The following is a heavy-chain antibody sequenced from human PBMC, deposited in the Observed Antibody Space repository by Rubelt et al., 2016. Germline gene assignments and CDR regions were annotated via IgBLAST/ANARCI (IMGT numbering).Heavy chain of an antibody. D-gene: IGHD1-26*01. V-gene: IGHV3-23*04. CDR1: GFTFSNAW. CDR2: ISGSGGST. Sequence: EVQLVESGGGLVKPGGSLRLSCAASGFTFSNAWMSWVRQAPGKGLEWVSAISGSGGSTYYADSVKGRFTISRDNSKNTLYLQMNSLRAEDTAVYYCAKLGKVGAMGYWGQGTLVTVSS. CDR3: AKLGKVGAMGY. J-gene: IGHJ4*02.